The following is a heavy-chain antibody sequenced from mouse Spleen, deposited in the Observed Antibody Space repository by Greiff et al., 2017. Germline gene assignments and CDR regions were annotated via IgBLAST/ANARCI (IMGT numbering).Heavy chain of an antibody. J-gene: IGHJ3*01. CDR1: GFNIKDDY. CDR3: TTNLDYYGSSPFAY. Sequence: VQLKESGAELVRPGASVKLSCTASGFNIKDDYMHWVKQRPEQGLEWIGLIDPENGDTEYASKFQGKATITADTSSNTAYLQLSSLTSEDTAVYYCTTNLDYYGSSPFAYWGQGTLVTVSA. V-gene: IGHV14-4*01. D-gene: IGHD1-1*01. CDR2: IDPENGDT.